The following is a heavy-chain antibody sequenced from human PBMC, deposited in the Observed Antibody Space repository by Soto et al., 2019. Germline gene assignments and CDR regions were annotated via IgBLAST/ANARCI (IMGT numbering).Heavy chain of an antibody. J-gene: IGHJ5*02. Sequence: GGSLRLSCAASGFTFSSYDMHWVRQAPGKGLEWVAVISYDGSNKYYADSVKGRFTISRDNSKNTLYLQMNSLRAEDTAVYYCAKGYSSSWYEVWFDPWGQGTLVTVSS. CDR3: AKGYSSSWYEVWFDP. V-gene: IGHV3-30*18. CDR2: ISYDGSNK. D-gene: IGHD6-13*01. CDR1: GFTFSSYD.